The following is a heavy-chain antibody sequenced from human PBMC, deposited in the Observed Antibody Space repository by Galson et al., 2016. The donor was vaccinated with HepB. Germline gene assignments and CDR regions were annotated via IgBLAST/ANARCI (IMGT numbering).Heavy chain of an antibody. Sequence: SLRLSCAASGFTFSNYGMNWVRQVPGKGLEWVSFISSRSDNIYDADSVKGRFTISRDNGKNSLYLQLNSLRDEDTAVYYCEREAAIPPTSARLYYFDYWGQGTLVTVSS. CDR1: GFTFSNYG. CDR3: EREAAIPPTSARLYYFDY. CDR2: ISSRSDNI. V-gene: IGHV3-48*02. J-gene: IGHJ4*02. D-gene: IGHD2/OR15-2a*01.